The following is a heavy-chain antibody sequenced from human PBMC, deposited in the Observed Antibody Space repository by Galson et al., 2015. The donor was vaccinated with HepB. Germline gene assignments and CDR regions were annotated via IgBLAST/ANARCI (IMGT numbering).Heavy chain of an antibody. J-gene: IGHJ4*02. CDR2: INPNSGGT. Sequence: SVKVSCKASGYTFTGYYMHWVRQAPGQGLEWMGWINPNSGGTNYAQKFQGRVTMTRDTSISTAYMELSRLRSDDTAVYYCARLRGTQAVAGTGLDDWGQGTLVTVSS. CDR1: GYTFTGYY. D-gene: IGHD6-19*01. CDR3: ARLRGTQAVAGTGLDD. V-gene: IGHV1-2*02.